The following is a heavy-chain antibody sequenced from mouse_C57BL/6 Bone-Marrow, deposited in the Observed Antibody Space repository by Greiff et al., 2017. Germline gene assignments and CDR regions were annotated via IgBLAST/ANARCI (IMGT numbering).Heavy chain of an antibody. V-gene: IGHV14-4*01. CDR3: TTPVYSNSL. D-gene: IGHD2-5*01. CDR2: IDPENGDT. CDR1: GFNIKDDY. J-gene: IGHJ2*01. Sequence: VQLQQSGAELVRPGASVTLSCTASGFNIKDDYMHWVKQRPEQGLEWIGWIDPENGDTAYASKFQGKATITADTSSNTAYLQLSSLTSEDTAVYYCTTPVYSNSLWGQGTTLTVSS.